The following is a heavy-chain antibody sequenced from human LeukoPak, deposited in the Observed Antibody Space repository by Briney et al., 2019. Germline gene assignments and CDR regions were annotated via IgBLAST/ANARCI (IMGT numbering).Heavy chain of an antibody. J-gene: IGHJ4*02. Sequence: GGSLRLSCAVSGFTFSSYDMHWVRQAPGKGLEWVSAISGSGGSTYYADSVKGRFTISRDNFKNTLYLQMNSLRAEDTAVYYCATPPTVTRNYWGQGTLVTVSS. CDR3: ATPPTVTRNY. CDR1: GFTFSSYD. D-gene: IGHD4-17*01. V-gene: IGHV3-23*01. CDR2: ISGSGGST.